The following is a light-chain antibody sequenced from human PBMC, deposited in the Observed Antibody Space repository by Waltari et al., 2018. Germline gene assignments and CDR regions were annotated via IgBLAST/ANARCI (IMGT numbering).Light chain of an antibody. CDR2: EGR. Sequence: QSALTQPASVSGSPGQSLTISCTGTSADVGGYNYVSWYQQYPGKAPKLMFYEGRFRASGLSNRSAGSKSGNTAPLTIAGLQPEDEADYYCCSYAGRGTYVFGSGTKVTVL. V-gene: IGLV2-14*01. CDR3: CSYAGRGTYV. J-gene: IGLJ1*01. CDR1: SADVGGYNY.